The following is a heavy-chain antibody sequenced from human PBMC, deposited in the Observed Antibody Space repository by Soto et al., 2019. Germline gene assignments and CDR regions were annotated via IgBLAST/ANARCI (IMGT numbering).Heavy chain of an antibody. CDR1: GYTFTSYY. J-gene: IGHJ5*02. CDR3: ATYYSGPGKWWFDP. V-gene: IGHV1-46*03. CDR2: INPSGGRT. Sequence: QVQLVQSGAEVKKPGASVKVSCKASGYTFTSYYMHWVRQAPGQGLEWMGIINPSGGRTSYAQKFQGRVTVTRDTSTSTVYMELSSLRSEDTAVYYCATYYSGPGKWWFDPWGQGTLVTVSS. D-gene: IGHD3-10*01.